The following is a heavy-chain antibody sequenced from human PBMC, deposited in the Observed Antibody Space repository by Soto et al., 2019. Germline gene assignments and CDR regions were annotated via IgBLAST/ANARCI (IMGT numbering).Heavy chain of an antibody. J-gene: IGHJ5*02. CDR1: GGSISSGGYY. V-gene: IGHV4-31*03. Sequence: SETLSLTCTVSGGSISSGGYYWSWIRQHPGEGLEWIGYIYYSGSTYYNPFLKSRVTISVDTSKNQSSLKLSSVTAADTAVYYCARTPIYYDSSGSPFDPWGQGTLVTVSS. CDR3: ARTPIYYDSSGSPFDP. CDR2: IYYSGST. D-gene: IGHD3-22*01.